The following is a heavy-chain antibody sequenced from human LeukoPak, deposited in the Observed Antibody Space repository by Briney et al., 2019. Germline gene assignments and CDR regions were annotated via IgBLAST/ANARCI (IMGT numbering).Heavy chain of an antibody. CDR1: GFTFSSYA. J-gene: IGHJ3*02. V-gene: IGHV3-30*04. CDR3: AGSPGSDAFDI. CDR2: ISYDGSNK. D-gene: IGHD1-26*01. Sequence: PGGSLRLSCAASGFTFSSYAMHWVRQAPGKGLEWVAVISYDGSNKYYADSVKGRFTISRDNSKNTLYLQMNSLRAEDTAVYYCAGSPGSDAFDIWGQGTMVTVSS.